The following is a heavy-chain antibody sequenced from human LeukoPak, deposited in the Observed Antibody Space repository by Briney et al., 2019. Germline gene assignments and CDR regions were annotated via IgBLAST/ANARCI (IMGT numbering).Heavy chain of an antibody. V-gene: IGHV5-51*01. CDR2: IYPGDSDT. J-gene: IGHJ4*02. CDR3: ARRVFGSTSLYYFDD. D-gene: IGHD2-2*01. CDR1: GYSFTSYW. Sequence: GESLKIPCKGSGYSFTSYWIGWVRQMPGKGLEWMVIIYPGDSDTRYSPFFQGQVTISADTSISTAYLQWSSLKASDTAMYYGARRVFGSTSLYYFDDWGRGNLVTVSS.